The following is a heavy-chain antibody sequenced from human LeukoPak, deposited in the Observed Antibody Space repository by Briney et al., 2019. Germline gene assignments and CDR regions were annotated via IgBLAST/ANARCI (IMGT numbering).Heavy chain of an antibody. CDR1: GFTFSSYG. Sequence: GGSLRLSCAASGFTFSSYGMHWVRQAPGKGLEWVAFIRYDGSNKYYADSVKGRFTISRDNSKNTLYLQMNSLRAEDTAVYYCAPSYSSSFDFDYWGQGTLVTVSS. V-gene: IGHV3-30*02. D-gene: IGHD6-6*01. CDR2: IRYDGSNK. J-gene: IGHJ4*02. CDR3: APSYSSSFDFDY.